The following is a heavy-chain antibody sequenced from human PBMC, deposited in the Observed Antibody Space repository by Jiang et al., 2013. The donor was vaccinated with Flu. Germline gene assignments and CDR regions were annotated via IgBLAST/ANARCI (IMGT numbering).Heavy chain of an antibody. V-gene: IGHV6-1*01. D-gene: IGHD3-10*01. J-gene: IGHJ5*02. CDR1: GDSVSSNSAA. Sequence: AISGDSVSSNSAAWNWIRQSPSRGLEWLGRTYYRSKWYNDYAVSVKSRITINPDTSKNQFSLQLNSVTPEDTAVYYCAREYYGSGSYPHPLFDPWGQGTLVTVSS. CDR3: AREYYGSGSYPHPLFDP. CDR2: TYYRSKWYN.